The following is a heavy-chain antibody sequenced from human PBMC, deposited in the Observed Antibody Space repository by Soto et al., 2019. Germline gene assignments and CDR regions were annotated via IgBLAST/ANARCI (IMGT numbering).Heavy chain of an antibody. CDR3: AKVGRSYDFWSGPDSAGHDY. CDR1: GFTFSSYA. Sequence: GGSLRLSCAASGFTFSSYAMSWVRQAPGKGLEWVSAISGSGGSTYYAESVKGRFTISRDNSKNTLYLQMNSLRAEDTAVYYCAKVGRSYDFWSGPDSAGHDYWGQGTLVTVSS. D-gene: IGHD3-3*01. J-gene: IGHJ4*02. V-gene: IGHV3-23*01. CDR2: ISGSGGST.